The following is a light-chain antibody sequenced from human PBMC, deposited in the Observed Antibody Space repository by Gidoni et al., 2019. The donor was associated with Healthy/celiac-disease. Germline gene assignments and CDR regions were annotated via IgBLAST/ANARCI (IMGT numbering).Light chain of an antibody. CDR1: QSVSSN. Sequence: IVLTPSPATLSVSPGESATLSCRASQSVSSNLSLYQQKPGQAPRLLIYGASARATGIPARFSGSGSGTEFTLTISILQSEDVAVYDCQRYNNWPPATTFXRXTKVDIK. V-gene: IGKV3-15*01. J-gene: IGKJ3*01. CDR2: GAS. CDR3: QRYNNWPPATT.